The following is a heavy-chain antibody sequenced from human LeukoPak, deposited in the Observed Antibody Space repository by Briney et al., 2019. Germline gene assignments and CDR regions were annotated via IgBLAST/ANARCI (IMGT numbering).Heavy chain of an antibody. D-gene: IGHD4-11*01. J-gene: IGHJ6*03. V-gene: IGHV3-7*01. CDR3: ARGLHPSYYYYYMDV. CDR2: IKEDGSKK. Sequence: GGSLRLSCAASGFTFSSYWMSWVRQAPGKGLEWVANIKEDGSKKYYVDSVKGRFTISRDNAKNSLYLQMNSLRAEDTAVYYCARGLHPSYYYYYMDVWGKGTTVTVSS. CDR1: GFTFSSYW.